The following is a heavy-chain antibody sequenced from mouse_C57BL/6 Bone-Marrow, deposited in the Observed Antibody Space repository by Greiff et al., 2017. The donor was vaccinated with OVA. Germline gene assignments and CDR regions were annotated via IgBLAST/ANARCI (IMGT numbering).Heavy chain of an antibody. CDR1: GFNFKDDY. CDR3: TTNDGRAMDY. CDR2: IDPENGDT. J-gene: IGHJ4*01. V-gene: IGHV14-4*01. D-gene: IGHD1-1*01. Sequence: EVQLQQSGAELVRPGASVKLSCTASGFNFKDDYMHWVKQRPEQGLEWIGWIDPENGDTEYASKFQGKATITADTSSNTAYLQLSSLTSEDTAVYYCTTNDGRAMDYWGQGTSVTVSS.